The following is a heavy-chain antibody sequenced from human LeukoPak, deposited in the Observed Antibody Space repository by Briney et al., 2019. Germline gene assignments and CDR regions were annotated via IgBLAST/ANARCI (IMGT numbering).Heavy chain of an antibody. CDR1: GLMFSSYW. CDR3: ARAEFAYSSSCGDY. V-gene: IGHV3-48*04. CDR2: ISGTTTTI. D-gene: IGHD6-13*01. J-gene: IGHJ4*02. Sequence: GGSLRLSCAPSGLMFSSYWMSWVRDAPGKRLECVSYISGTTTTIYYADSVKGRFTLSRDNAKSSLYLQMNSLRAEDTAVYYCARAEFAYSSSCGDYWGQGTLVTVSS.